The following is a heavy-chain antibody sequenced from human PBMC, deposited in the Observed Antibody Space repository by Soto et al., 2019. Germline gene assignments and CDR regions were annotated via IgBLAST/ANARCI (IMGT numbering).Heavy chain of an antibody. CDR2: IYYSGST. Sequence: SETLSLTCTVSGGSISSSSYYWGWIRQPPGKGLEWIGSIYYSGSTYYNPSLKSRVTISVDTSKNQFSLKLSSVTAADTAVYYCATYDSSVYYSGSPLGWFDPWGQGTLVTVYS. CDR1: GGSISSSSYY. V-gene: IGHV4-39*07. CDR3: ATYDSSVYYSGSPLGWFDP. D-gene: IGHD3-22*01. J-gene: IGHJ5*02.